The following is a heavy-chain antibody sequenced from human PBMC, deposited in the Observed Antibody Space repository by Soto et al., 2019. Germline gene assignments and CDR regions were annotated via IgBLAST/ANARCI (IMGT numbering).Heavy chain of an antibody. D-gene: IGHD6-19*01. CDR3: ATDRVVVPPRIAVAGAPYFDY. V-gene: IGHV1-24*01. Sequence: ASVKVSCKVSGYTLTELSMHWVRQAPGKGLEWMGGFDPEDGETIYAQKFQGRVTMTEDTSTDTAYMELSSLRSEDTAVYYCATDRVVVPPRIAVAGAPYFDYWGQGTLVTVSS. CDR1: GYTLTELS. J-gene: IGHJ4*02. CDR2: FDPEDGET.